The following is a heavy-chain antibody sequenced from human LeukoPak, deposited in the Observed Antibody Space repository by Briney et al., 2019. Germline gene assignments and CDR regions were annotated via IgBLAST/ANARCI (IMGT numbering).Heavy chain of an antibody. D-gene: IGHD3-10*02. CDR3: AELGITMIGGV. Sequence: GGSLRLSCAASGYTFSSYEMNWVRQAPGKGLEWVSYISSSGSTIYYADSVKGRFTISRDNAKNSLYLQMNSLRAEDTAVYCCAELGITMIGGVWGKGTTVTISS. V-gene: IGHV3-48*03. CDR2: ISSSGSTI. J-gene: IGHJ6*04. CDR1: GYTFSSYE.